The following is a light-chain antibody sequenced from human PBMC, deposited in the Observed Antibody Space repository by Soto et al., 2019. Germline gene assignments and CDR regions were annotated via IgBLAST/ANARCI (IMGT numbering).Light chain of an antibody. CDR1: QSVSSY. Sequence: DIVLTQSPATLSLSPGQTATLSCRASQSVSSYLAWYQQKAGQAPRLLIYEGSNRATGIPTRFSGSGSGTDFTLTISSLQSEDFAVYYCQQYNNWRSISFGQGTRLEIK. V-gene: IGKV3-11*01. CDR2: EGS. J-gene: IGKJ5*01. CDR3: QQYNNWRSIS.